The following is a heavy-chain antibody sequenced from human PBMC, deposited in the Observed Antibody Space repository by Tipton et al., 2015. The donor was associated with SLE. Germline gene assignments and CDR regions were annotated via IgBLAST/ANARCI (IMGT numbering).Heavy chain of an antibody. D-gene: IGHD2-8*01. CDR3: ARGDTIVLRFQH. CDR2: IKQDGSEK. J-gene: IGHJ1*01. V-gene: IGHV3-7*03. Sequence: SLRLSCAASGFTFSSYSMNWVRQAPGKGLEWVANIKQDGSEKYYVDSVKGRFTISRDNAKNSLYLQMNSLRAEDTAVYYCARGDTIVLRFQHWGQGTLVTVSS. CDR1: GFTFSSYS.